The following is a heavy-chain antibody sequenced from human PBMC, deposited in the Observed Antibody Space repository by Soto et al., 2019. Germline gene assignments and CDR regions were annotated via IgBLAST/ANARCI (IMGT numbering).Heavy chain of an antibody. J-gene: IGHJ6*03. CDR3: ARGGRQWLAGYYYYMDV. CDR1: GGSFSGYY. V-gene: IGHV4-34*01. Sequence: QVQLQQWGAGLLKPSETLSLTCAVYGGSFSGYYWSWIRQPPGKGLEWIGEINHSGSTNYNPSLKSRVTISVDTSKNQFALKLSSVTAADTAVYYCARGGRQWLAGYYYYMDVRGKGTTVTVSS. CDR2: INHSGST. D-gene: IGHD6-19*01.